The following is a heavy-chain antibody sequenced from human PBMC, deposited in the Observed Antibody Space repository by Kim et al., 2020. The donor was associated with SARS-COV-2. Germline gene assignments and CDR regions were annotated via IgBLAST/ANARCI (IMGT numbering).Heavy chain of an antibody. V-gene: IGHV4-39*01. D-gene: IGHD3-22*01. CDR2: IYYSGST. J-gene: IGHJ4*02. Sequence: SETLSLTCTVSGGSISSSSYYWGWIRQPPGKGLEWIGSIYYSGSTYYNPSLKSRVTISVDTSKNQFSLKLSSVTAADTAVYYCARQVWNYYDSSGYYDYWGQGTLVTVSS. CDR3: ARQVWNYYDSSGYYDY. CDR1: GGSISSSSYY.